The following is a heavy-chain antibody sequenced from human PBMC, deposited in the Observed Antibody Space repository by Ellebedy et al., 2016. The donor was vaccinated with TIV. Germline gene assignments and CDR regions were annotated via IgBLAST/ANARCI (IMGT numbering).Heavy chain of an antibody. Sequence: SETLSLTXTVSGGSISSSSYYWSWIRQPPGKGLEWIGYIYYSGSTNYNPSLKSRVTISVDTSKNQFSLKLSSVTAADTAVYYCARGRPPRLGYYYGSGTPNCFDYWGQGTLVTVSS. CDR1: GGSISSSSYY. J-gene: IGHJ4*02. D-gene: IGHD3-10*01. CDR3: ARGRPPRLGYYYGSGTPNCFDY. CDR2: IYYSGST. V-gene: IGHV4-61*05.